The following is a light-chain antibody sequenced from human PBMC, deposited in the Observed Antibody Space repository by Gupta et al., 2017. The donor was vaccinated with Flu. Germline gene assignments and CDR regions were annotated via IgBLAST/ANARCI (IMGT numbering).Light chain of an antibody. J-gene: IGKJ1*01. CDR2: GAF. CDR1: QSVSSTY. Sequence: GTLSLSPGERATLSCRASQSVSSTYLAWYQQKPGQAPSLLIYGAFSSATGIPDRFSGGGSGTDFTLTINRLEPEDFAVYYCQQYGSSPQTFGQGTKVELK. V-gene: IGKV3-20*01. CDR3: QQYGSSPQT.